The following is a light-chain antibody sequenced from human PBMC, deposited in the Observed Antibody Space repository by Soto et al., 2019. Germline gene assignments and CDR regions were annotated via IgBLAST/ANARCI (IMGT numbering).Light chain of an antibody. Sequence: EIVLTQSPGTLSLSPGERATLSCRASQSVSSSYLAWYQQKPGQAPTLLIYGASSMATGIPDRFSGSGSGTDFTLTISRLEPEDFAVYYCQQYGSSTWTFGQGTKVEIK. CDR2: GAS. J-gene: IGKJ1*01. CDR1: QSVSSSY. CDR3: QQYGSSTWT. V-gene: IGKV3-20*01.